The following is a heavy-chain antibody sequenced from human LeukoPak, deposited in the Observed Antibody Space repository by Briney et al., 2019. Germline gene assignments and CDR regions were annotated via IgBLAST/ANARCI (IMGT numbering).Heavy chain of an antibody. V-gene: IGHV3-7*03. CDR2: IKDDGSVQ. D-gene: IGHD6-19*01. Sequence: GGSLRLSCAVSGFTFSNYRMSWVRHSPGNGLEWVANIKDDGSVQYHVDSVKGRFTISRDNAKNSLYLQMNSLRVEDTAVYYCARGGRSSGWGEGTLVTVSS. CDR1: GFTFSNYR. J-gene: IGHJ4*02. CDR3: ARGGRSSG.